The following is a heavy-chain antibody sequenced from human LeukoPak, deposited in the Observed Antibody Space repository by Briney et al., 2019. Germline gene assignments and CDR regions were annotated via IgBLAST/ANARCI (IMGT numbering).Heavy chain of an antibody. J-gene: IGHJ6*02. CDR1: GGSFSGYY. CDR2: INLSGST. V-gene: IGHV4-34*01. D-gene: IGHD2-2*02. CDR3: ARLGYCSSTSCYRGVNGMDV. Sequence: SETLSLTCAVYGGSFSGYYWSWIRQRPGKWLEWIGEINLSGSTNYNPSLKSRVTISVDTSKNQFSLKLSSVTAADTAVYYCARLGYCSSTSCYRGVNGMDVWGQGTRVTVSS.